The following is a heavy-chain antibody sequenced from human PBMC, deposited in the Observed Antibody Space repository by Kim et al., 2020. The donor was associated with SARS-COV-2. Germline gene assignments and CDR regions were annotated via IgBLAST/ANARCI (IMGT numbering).Heavy chain of an antibody. J-gene: IGHJ4*02. V-gene: IGHV1-69*13. CDR3: ARGVGGYCSGGSCYSSSADY. Sequence: SVKVSCKASGGTFSSYAISWVRQAPGQGLEWMGGIIPIFGTANYAQKFQGRVTITADESTSTAYMELSSLRSEDTAVYYCARGVGGYCSGGSCYSSSADYWGQGTLVTVSS. CDR2: IIPIFGTA. D-gene: IGHD2-15*01. CDR1: GGTFSSYA.